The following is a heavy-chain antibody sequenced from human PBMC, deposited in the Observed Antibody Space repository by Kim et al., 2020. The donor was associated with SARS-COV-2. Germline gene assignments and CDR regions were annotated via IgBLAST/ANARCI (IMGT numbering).Heavy chain of an antibody. CDR2: ISDGGFRT. CDR3: EASDY. J-gene: IGHJ4*02. CDR1: GFMFSNYA. Sequence: GGSLRLSCAASGFMFSNYAMSWARQAPGKGLEWVSTISDGGFRTHYADSVKGRFTIFRDNSKSTLFLQMSSLRADDTAVYYCEASDYWGQGALVTVSS. V-gene: IGHV3-23*01.